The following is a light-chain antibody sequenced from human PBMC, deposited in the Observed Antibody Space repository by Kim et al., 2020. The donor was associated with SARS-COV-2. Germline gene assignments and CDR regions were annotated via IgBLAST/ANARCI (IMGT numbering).Light chain of an antibody. CDR1: QSISSW. V-gene: IGKV1-5*03. CDR2: KAS. Sequence: SLVDRVIIACRASQSISSWLAWYQQKPGKAPKLLIYKASSLESGVPSRFSGSGSGTEVTLTISSLQPDDFASYYCQQYKGYSWTFGQGTKVDIK. CDR3: QQYKGYSWT. J-gene: IGKJ1*01.